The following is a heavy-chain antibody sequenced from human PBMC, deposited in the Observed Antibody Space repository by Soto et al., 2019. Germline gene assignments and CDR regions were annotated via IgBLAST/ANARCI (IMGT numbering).Heavy chain of an antibody. CDR2: IGTAGDT. Sequence: GGSLRLSCAASGFTFSSYDMHWVRQATGKGLEWVSAIGTAGDTYYPGSVKGRFTISRENAKNSLYPQMNSLRAGDTAVYYCARVSCSGGSCYDYWGQGTLVTVSS. D-gene: IGHD2-15*01. V-gene: IGHV3-13*01. CDR1: GFTFSSYD. J-gene: IGHJ4*02. CDR3: ARVSCSGGSCYDY.